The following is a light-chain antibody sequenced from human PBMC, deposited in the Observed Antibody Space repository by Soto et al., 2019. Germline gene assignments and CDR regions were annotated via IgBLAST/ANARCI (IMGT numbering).Light chain of an antibody. CDR1: QSVASGH. Sequence: EIVLTQSPGTLSLSPGERATLSCRASQSVASGHLAWYQQTPGQAPRLLVSDASSRATGIPDRFSGSASGTDFTLTISRLDPEDFAVYHCQQYGSSPTTFGQGTKVDIK. CDR3: QQYGSSPTT. J-gene: IGKJ1*01. CDR2: DAS. V-gene: IGKV3-20*01.